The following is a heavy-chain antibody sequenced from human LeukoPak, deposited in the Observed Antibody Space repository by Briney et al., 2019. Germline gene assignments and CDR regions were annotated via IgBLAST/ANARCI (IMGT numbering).Heavy chain of an antibody. CDR3: ARVWYSYGYFDY. D-gene: IGHD5-18*01. J-gene: IGHJ4*02. CDR2: INPNSGGT. V-gene: IGHV1-2*05. CDR1: GYTFTGYY. Sequence: ASVKVSCKASGYTFTGYYMHWVRQAPGQGLEWMGRINPNSGGTNYAQKFQGRVTMTRDKSISTAYMELSRLRSDDTVVYYCARVWYSYGYFDYWGQGTLVTVSS.